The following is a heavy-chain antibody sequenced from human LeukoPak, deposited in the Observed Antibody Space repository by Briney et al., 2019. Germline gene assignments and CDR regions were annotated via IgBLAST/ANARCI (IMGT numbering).Heavy chain of an antibody. CDR2: ISAYNGNT. J-gene: IGHJ6*03. V-gene: IGHV1-18*01. Sequence: GASVKVSCKASGYTFTSYGISWVRQDPGQGLEWMGWISAYNGNTNYAQKLQGRVTMTTDTSTSTAYMELRSLRSDDTAVYYCARIGITMVRGVYYYYYYMDVWGKGTTVTVSS. D-gene: IGHD3-10*01. CDR1: GYTFTSYG. CDR3: ARIGITMVRGVYYYYYYMDV.